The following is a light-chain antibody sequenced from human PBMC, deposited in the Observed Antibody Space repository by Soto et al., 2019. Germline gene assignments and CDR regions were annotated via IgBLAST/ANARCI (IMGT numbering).Light chain of an antibody. CDR2: FND. V-gene: IGLV1-47*02. CDR3: AAWDDSLSGPV. Sequence: QPVLTQPPSASGTPGQRVTISCSGSSSNIGDNYVYWYQQLPKTAPKLLIYFNDQRPSGVPDRFSGSKSGTSASLAISGLRSEDEADYYCAAWDDSLSGPVFGGGTKVTVL. CDR1: SSNIGDNY. J-gene: IGLJ2*01.